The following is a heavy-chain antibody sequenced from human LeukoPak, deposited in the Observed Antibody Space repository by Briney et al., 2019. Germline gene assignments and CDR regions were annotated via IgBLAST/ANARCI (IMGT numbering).Heavy chain of an antibody. J-gene: IGHJ4*02. D-gene: IGHD4-17*01. V-gene: IGHV1-18*01. CDR1: GYTFTSYG. Sequence: ASVKVSRKASGYTFTSYGISWVRQAPGQGLEWMGWINPYNGNRKYAQKFQGRVTMTTDTSTSTAYMELRSLRFDDTAVYYCAREIYGRFDYWGQGTLVT. CDR2: INPYNGNR. CDR3: AREIYGRFDY.